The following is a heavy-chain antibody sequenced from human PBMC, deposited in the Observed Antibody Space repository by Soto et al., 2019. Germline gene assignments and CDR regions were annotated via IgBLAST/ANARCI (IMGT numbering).Heavy chain of an antibody. CDR1: GFTFSRYV. V-gene: IGHV3-23*01. CDR2: ISGSGGAS. Sequence: EVQLLESGGGLVQPGGSLRLSCVGSGFTFSRYVMSWVRQAPGKGLEWVSVISGSGGASYYTDSVKGRFTISRDNSKNTLYPEMKSLGAGDTAVYYCARPGGDYFYHHLDVWGKGTTVTVSS. J-gene: IGHJ6*03. CDR3: ARPGGDYFYHHLDV. D-gene: IGHD1-1*01.